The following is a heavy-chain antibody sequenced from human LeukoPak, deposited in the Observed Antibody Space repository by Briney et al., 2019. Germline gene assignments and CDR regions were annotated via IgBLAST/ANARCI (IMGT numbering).Heavy chain of an antibody. V-gene: IGHV1-24*01. Sequence: ASVKVSCKVSGYTLTELSMHWVRQAPGKGLAWMGGFDPEDGETIYAQKFQGRVTMTEDTSTDTAYVELSSLRSEDTAVYYCATMSGSYSYFDYWGQGTLVTVSS. D-gene: IGHD1-26*01. J-gene: IGHJ4*02. CDR2: FDPEDGET. CDR3: ATMSGSYSYFDY. CDR1: GYTLTELS.